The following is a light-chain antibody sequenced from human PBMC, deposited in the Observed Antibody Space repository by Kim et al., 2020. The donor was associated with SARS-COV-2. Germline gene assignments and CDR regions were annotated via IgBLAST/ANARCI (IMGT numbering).Light chain of an antibody. V-gene: IGLV3-9*01. CDR2: RDT. J-gene: IGLJ2*01. Sequence: TARITGGGKNIARRNVHWYLQRPGQAPVLVIYRDTDRPSAIPDRISGSKSGNTATLTISRAQVEDEADFYCQVWDSSLVVFGGGTKLTVL. CDR3: QVWDSSLVV. CDR1: NIARRN.